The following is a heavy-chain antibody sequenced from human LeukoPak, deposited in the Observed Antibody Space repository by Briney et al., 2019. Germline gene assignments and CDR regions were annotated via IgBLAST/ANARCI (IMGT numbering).Heavy chain of an antibody. CDR2: IFNTDTT. Sequence: GALRLSCAASGFTVSTYYMGWVRQAPGKGLEWVSVIFNTDTTQYAHSVKGRFTISRDNSKNTLYLQMNSLRADDTAMYYCARSEQWLAWNYWGQGTLVTVSS. D-gene: IGHD6-19*01. J-gene: IGHJ1*01. CDR1: GFTVSTYY. V-gene: IGHV3-53*01. CDR3: ARSEQWLAWNY.